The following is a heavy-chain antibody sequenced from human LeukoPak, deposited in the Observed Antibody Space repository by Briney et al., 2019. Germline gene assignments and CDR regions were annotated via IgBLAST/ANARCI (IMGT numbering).Heavy chain of an antibody. Sequence: PGGSLRLSCATSGFTFSSYAMSWVRQAPGKGLEWVSAISGSGGSTYYADSVKGRFTISRDNSKNTLYLQMNSLRAEDTAVYYCAKGRSSWHAFDIWGQGTMVTVSS. J-gene: IGHJ3*02. V-gene: IGHV3-23*01. CDR1: GFTFSSYA. CDR3: AKGRSSWHAFDI. D-gene: IGHD6-13*01. CDR2: ISGSGGST.